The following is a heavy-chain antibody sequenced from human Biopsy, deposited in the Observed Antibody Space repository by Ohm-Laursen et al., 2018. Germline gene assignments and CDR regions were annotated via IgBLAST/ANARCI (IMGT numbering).Heavy chain of an antibody. V-gene: IGHV4-34*01. CDR2: INHSGST. Sequence: QTLSLTCAVYGGSFSGYYWSWIRQPPGKGLEWIGEINHSGSTNYNPSLKSRVTISVDTSKNQFSLKLSSVTAADTAVYYCARGRLRAVARFDYWGQGTLVTVSS. D-gene: IGHD6-19*01. CDR3: ARGRLRAVARFDY. CDR1: GGSFSGYY. J-gene: IGHJ4*02.